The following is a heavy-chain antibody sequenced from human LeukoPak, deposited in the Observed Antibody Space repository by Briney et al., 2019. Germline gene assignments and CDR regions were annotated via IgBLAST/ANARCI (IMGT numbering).Heavy chain of an antibody. Sequence: PGGSLRLSCAASGFTFSSYGMHWVRQAPGEGLEWVAFIRFDGSIQYYADSVKGRFTISRDNSKNTLYLQMNSLRADDTAVYYCAKPSAGSTVGAVNFDYWGQGTLVTVSS. CDR2: IRFDGSIQ. CDR3: AKPSAGSTVGAVNFDY. V-gene: IGHV3-30*02. D-gene: IGHD1-26*01. J-gene: IGHJ4*02. CDR1: GFTFSSYG.